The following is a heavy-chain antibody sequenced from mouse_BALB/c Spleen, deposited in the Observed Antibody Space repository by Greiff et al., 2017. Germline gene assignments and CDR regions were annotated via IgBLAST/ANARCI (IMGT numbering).Heavy chain of an antibody. CDR2: IYPGSGST. V-gene: IGHV1-55*01. Sequence: QVQLQQPGAELVKPGTSVKLSCKASGYNFTSYWINWVKLRPGQGLEWIGDIYPGSGSTNYNEKFKSKATLTVDTSSSTAYMQLSSLASEDSALYYCAREGIHYYYFDYWGQGTTLTVSS. CDR3: AREGIHYYYFDY. J-gene: IGHJ2*01. D-gene: IGHD1-2*01. CDR1: GYNFTSYW.